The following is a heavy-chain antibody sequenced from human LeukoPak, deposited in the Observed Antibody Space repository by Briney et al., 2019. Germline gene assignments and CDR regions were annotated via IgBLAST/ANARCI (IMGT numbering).Heavy chain of an antibody. Sequence: ASVKVSCEASGYTFTSYYMHWVRQAPGQGLEWMGIINPSGGSTSYAQKFQGRVTMTRDTSTSTVYMELSSLRSEDTAVYYCARPNFDFWSGYHYFDYWGQGTLVTVSS. CDR1: GYTFTSYY. V-gene: IGHV1-46*01. J-gene: IGHJ4*02. D-gene: IGHD3-3*01. CDR3: ARPNFDFWSGYHYFDY. CDR2: INPSGGST.